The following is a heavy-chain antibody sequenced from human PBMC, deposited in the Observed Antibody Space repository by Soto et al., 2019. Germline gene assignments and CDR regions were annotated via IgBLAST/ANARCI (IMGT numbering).Heavy chain of an antibody. CDR2: IFSNDER. CDR3: ARVPQGDRYGYWFFDL. J-gene: IGHJ2*01. V-gene: IGHV2-26*01. D-gene: IGHD5-18*01. Sequence: QVTLKESAPVLVKPTETLTLTCTVSGFSLTNAGLSVHWIRQPPGKALEWLGYIFSNDERSYSSSLKSRLTISKDTSKSQVVLTMTNLDPVDTATYYCARVPQGDRYGYWFFDLWGRGTLVTVSS. CDR1: GFSLTNAGLS.